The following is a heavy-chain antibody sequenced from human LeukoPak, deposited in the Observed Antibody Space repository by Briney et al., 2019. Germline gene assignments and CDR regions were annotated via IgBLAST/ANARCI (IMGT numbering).Heavy chain of an antibody. V-gene: IGHV3-23*01. D-gene: IGHD2-21*01. CDR1: GFTFNSYA. CDR2: ISGSGSST. Sequence: PGGSLRLSCAASGFTFNSYAMTWVRQAPGKGLEWVSGISGSGSSTYYADSVKGRFTISRDNSKNTLYLQMNSLGAEDTAVYYCAKSHTSIADEYFHYWGQGTLVTVSS. CDR3: AKSHTSIADEYFHY. J-gene: IGHJ1*01.